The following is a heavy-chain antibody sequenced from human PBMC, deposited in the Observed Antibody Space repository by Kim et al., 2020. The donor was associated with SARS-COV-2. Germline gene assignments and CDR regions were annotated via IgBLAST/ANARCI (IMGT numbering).Heavy chain of an antibody. J-gene: IGHJ5*02. V-gene: IGHV3-73*01. CDR3: TKGYCTSTACYPKFDP. D-gene: IGHD2-2*01. Sequence: SVKGRFTISRDDAKNTAYLQMNSLTTEDTAVYYCTKGYCTSTACYPKFDPWGQGTLVTVSS.